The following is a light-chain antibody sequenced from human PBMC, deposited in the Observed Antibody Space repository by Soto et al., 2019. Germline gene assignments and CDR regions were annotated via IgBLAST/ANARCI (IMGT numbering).Light chain of an antibody. Sequence: DIQMTQAPSTLSGSVGDRFAITCRASQSVGRWLAWYQQKPGKAPKVLIYEASRLESGVPSRFSGSGSGTEFTLTISSLQPDDFATYYCQYYNSYSEAFGQGTKVDIK. CDR1: QSVGRW. V-gene: IGKV1-5*03. CDR3: QYYNSYSEA. CDR2: EAS. J-gene: IGKJ1*01.